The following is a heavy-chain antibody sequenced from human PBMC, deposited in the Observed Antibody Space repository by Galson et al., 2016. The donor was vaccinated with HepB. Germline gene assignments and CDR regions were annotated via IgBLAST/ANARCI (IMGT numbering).Heavy chain of an antibody. J-gene: IGHJ5*02. V-gene: IGHV4-34*01. CDR1: GGSFSGYY. CDR3: ARTQAVAGPNWLDP. CDR2: INHGGSA. D-gene: IGHD6-19*01. Sequence: LSLTCGVSGGSFSGYYGSWIRQPPGKGLEWIGEINHGGSANYNPSLKSRVTFSVDTSKNQFSLKLRSVTAADTAIYYCARTQAVAGPNWLDPWGQGTLVSVSS.